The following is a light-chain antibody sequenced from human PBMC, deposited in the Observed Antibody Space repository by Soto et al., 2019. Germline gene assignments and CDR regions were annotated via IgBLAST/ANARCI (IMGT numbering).Light chain of an antibody. CDR1: QSVSSSY. Sequence: IVLTHSPATLSFSPGERAALSCSASQSVSSSYLAWYQQKPGQAPRLLIYGASTRATGIPARFSGSGSGTEFILTISSLQSEDFAVYYCQQYNNWPPITFGQGTRLEIK. V-gene: IGKV3-15*01. CDR3: QQYNNWPPIT. J-gene: IGKJ5*01. CDR2: GAS.